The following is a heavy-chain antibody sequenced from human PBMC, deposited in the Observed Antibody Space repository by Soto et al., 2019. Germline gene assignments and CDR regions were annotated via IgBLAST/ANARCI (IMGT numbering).Heavy chain of an antibody. CDR3: TREFSLDPEASGDCLYY. J-gene: IGHJ4*02. Sequence: CSAAGFTFGDYAMSWVRQAPGKGLEWVGFIRSKAYGGTTEYAASVKGRFTISRDDSKSIAYLQMNSLKTEDTAVYYCTREFSLDPEASGDCLYYWGQGTLVTVSS. D-gene: IGHD2-21*02. CDR1: GFTFGDYA. V-gene: IGHV3-49*04. CDR2: IRSKAYGGTT.